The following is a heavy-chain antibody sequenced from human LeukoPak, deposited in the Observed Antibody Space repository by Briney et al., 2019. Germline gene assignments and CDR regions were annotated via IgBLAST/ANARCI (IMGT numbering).Heavy chain of an antibody. CDR1: GFTFSSFG. J-gene: IGHJ4*02. V-gene: IGHV3-7*01. D-gene: IGHD5-24*01. Sequence: GGSLRLSCAASGFTFSSFGMTWVRQAPGKGLEWVANIKQDGSEKYYVDSVKGRFTISIDNAKNSLYLQMNSLRAEDTAVYYCAGGRDVYRYWGQGTLVTVSS. CDR2: IKQDGSEK. CDR3: AGGRDVYRY.